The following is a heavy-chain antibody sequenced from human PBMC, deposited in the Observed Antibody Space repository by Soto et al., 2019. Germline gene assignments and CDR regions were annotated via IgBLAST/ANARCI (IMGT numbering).Heavy chain of an antibody. J-gene: IGHJ4*02. CDR1: GGTFSSYA. D-gene: IGHD2-2*01. CDR3: ARDTYCSSTSCYPYY. Sequence: VASVKVSCKASGGTFSSYAISWVRQAPGQGLEWMGGIIPIFGTASYAQKFQGRVTITADESTSTAYMELSSLRSEDTAVYYCARDTYCSSTSCYPYYWGQGTLVTVSS. CDR2: IIPIFGTA. V-gene: IGHV1-69*13.